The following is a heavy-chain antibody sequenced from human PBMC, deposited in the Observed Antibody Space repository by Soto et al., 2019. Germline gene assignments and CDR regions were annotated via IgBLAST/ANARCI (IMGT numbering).Heavy chain of an antibody. CDR2: INTGNGNT. CDR3: ARAISGYVT. J-gene: IGHJ5*02. CDR1: GITSTTYA. D-gene: IGHD5-12*01. V-gene: IGHV1-3*04. Sequence: QVQLVQSGAEVKKPGASVKVSCKASGITSTTYAIHWVRQPPGQGLEWMGWINTGNGNTRYSQRFLGRVSLTTDTSASTASMDLSSLTSEDTAVYYCARAISGYVTWGQGTLITVSS.